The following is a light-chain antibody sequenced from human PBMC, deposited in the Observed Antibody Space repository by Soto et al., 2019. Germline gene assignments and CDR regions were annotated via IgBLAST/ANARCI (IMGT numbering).Light chain of an antibody. CDR1: QSVSSSY. CDR2: GAS. CDR3: QQYGSSPRT. V-gene: IGKV3-20*01. J-gene: IGKJ1*01. Sequence: EIVLTQSPGTLSSSPGERATLSCRASQSVSSSYLAWYQQKPGQAPRLLIYGASSRATGIPDRFSGSGSGTDFTLTISRLEPEDFAVYYCQQYGSSPRTFGQGTKVELK.